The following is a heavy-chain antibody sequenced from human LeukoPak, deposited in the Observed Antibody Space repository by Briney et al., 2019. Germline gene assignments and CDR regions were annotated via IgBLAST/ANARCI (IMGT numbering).Heavy chain of an antibody. D-gene: IGHD3-10*01. CDR2: LYTRGST. CDR3: ARALGHYYGSGSGVDY. V-gene: IGHV4-61*02. Sequence: ASQTLSLTCTVSGGSISSGNYYWSRIRQPAGKGLEWIGRLYTRGSTNYNPSLKSRVTISVDTSKKQFSLKLSSVTAADTAVYYCARALGHYYGSGSGVDYWGQGTLVTVSS. J-gene: IGHJ4*02. CDR1: GGSISSGNYY.